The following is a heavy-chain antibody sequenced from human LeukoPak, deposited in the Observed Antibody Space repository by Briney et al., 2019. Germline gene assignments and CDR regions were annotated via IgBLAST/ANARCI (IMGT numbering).Heavy chain of an antibody. D-gene: IGHD3-10*01. CDR2: ISYSGSV. CDR1: SGSITNDY. Sequence: SETLSLTCTVSSGSITNDYWSWIRQPPGKGLEWIGYISYSGSVNYNPSLKTRVTMSLDTSRNQFSLRLSSVTAADTAMYYCARVHYASGSLSSWFDPWGRGTLVTVPS. J-gene: IGHJ5*02. CDR3: ARVHYASGSLSSWFDP. V-gene: IGHV4-59*08.